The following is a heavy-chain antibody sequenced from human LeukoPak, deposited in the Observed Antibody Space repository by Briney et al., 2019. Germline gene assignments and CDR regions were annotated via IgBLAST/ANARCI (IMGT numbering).Heavy chain of an antibody. Sequence: GGTLRLSCAASGFTFSSYGMSWVRQAPGKGLEWVSAISGSGGSTYYADSVKGRFTISRDNSKNTLYLQMNSLRAEDTAVYYCAKDLLAVAGDNWFDPWGQGTLVTVSS. CDR3: AKDLLAVAGDNWFDP. CDR1: GFTFSSYG. D-gene: IGHD6-19*01. V-gene: IGHV3-23*01. J-gene: IGHJ5*02. CDR2: ISGSGGST.